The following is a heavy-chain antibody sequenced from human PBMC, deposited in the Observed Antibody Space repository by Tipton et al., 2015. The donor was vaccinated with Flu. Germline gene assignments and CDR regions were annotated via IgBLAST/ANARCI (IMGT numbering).Heavy chain of an antibody. J-gene: IGHJ4*02. V-gene: IGHV3-11*04. CDR2: ISSSGSTI. Sequence: SLRLSCAASGFTFSDYYMSWIRQAPGKGLEWVSYISSSGSTIYYADSVKGRFTISRDNAKNSLYLQMNSLRAEDTAVYYCARVGPNYDYVWGSLRGGFDYWGQGTLVTVSS. CDR3: ARVGPNYDYVWGSLRGGFDY. D-gene: IGHD3-16*01. CDR1: GFTFSDYY.